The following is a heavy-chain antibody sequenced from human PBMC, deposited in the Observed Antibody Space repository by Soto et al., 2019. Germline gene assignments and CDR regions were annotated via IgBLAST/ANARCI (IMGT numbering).Heavy chain of an antibody. CDR1: GFSISSGYY. CDR2: IYRSGNS. CDR3: AREKVGTAFCDN. J-gene: IGHJ4*02. D-gene: IGHD1-1*01. V-gene: IGHV4-38-2*02. Sequence: PSETLSLTCDVSGFSISSGYYWSWVRQPPGKGLEWIGSIYRSGNSYHNPSLETRLILSVDTSKNQYSLKLASVTAADTAMYYCAREKVGTAFCDNWGQGTQVTVCS.